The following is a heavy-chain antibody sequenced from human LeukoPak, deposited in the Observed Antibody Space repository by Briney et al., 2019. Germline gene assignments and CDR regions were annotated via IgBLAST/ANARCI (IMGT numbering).Heavy chain of an antibody. CDR3: AKDRGVGAID. Sequence: SGGSLRLSCAASGFTFSSYEMNWVRQAPGKGLEWVSYISSSGSTIYYADSVKGRFTISRDNAKNSLYLQMNSLRAEDTAVYYCAKDRGVGAIDWGQGTLVTVSS. CDR2: ISSSGSTI. CDR1: GFTFSSYE. D-gene: IGHD1-26*01. V-gene: IGHV3-48*03. J-gene: IGHJ4*02.